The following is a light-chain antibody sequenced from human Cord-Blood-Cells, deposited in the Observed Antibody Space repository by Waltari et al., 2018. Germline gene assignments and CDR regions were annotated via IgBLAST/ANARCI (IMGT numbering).Light chain of an antibody. CDR3: QQSYSTPYT. V-gene: IGKV1-39*01. J-gene: IGKJ3*01. CDR2: AAS. Sequence: DIQMTQSPSSLSASVGDRVTITCRASQSISSYLNWYQQKPGKAPKLLIYAASSLQSGVPSRISGSGSGTDFTLTISSLQPEDFANYYCQQSYSTPYTFGPWTKVDIK. CDR1: QSISSY.